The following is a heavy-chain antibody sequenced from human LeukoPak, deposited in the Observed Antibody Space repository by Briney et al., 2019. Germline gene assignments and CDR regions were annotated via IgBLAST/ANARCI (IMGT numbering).Heavy chain of an antibody. CDR1: GYTFSGSD. CDR2: ININTGNP. CDR3: ARGDWVA. J-gene: IGHJ4*02. V-gene: IGHV7-4-1*02. D-gene: IGHD3-9*01. Sequence: ASVKVSCKASGYTFSGSDMNWVRQAPGQGLVWMGWININTGNPTYVQHFTGRFVFSLDTSVSTAYLQISSLKAEDTAVYYCARGDWVAWGQGTLVTVSS.